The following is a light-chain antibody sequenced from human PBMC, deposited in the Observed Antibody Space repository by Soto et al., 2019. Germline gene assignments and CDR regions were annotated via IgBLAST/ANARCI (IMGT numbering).Light chain of an antibody. Sequence: QSALTQPASVSGSPGQSITISCTGTSRDVGRYNFVSWYQQYPGKVPRVTIYEVTKRPSGVSNRFSGSKSGNTAFLTISGLQAGDEADYYCCSDAGSGVYVFGTGTKLTVL. V-gene: IGLV2-23*02. CDR3: CSDAGSGVYV. CDR1: SRDVGRYNF. CDR2: EVT. J-gene: IGLJ1*01.